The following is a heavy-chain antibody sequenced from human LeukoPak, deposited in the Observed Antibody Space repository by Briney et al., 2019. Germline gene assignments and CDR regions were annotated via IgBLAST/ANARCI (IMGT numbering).Heavy chain of an antibody. D-gene: IGHD6-13*01. V-gene: IGHV3-11*01. CDR3: AKDILAAGLFFDY. J-gene: IGHJ4*02. CDR1: GFTFSDHY. CDR2: ISSSGSTI. Sequence: GGSLRLSCAASGFTFSDHYMDWVRQAPGKGLEWVSYISSSGSTIYYADSVKGRFTISRDNAKNSLYLQMNTLRAEDTAVYYCAKDILAAGLFFDYWGQGTLVTVSS.